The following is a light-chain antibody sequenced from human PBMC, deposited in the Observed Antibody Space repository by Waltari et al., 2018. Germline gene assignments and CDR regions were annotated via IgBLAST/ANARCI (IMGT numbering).Light chain of an antibody. CDR3: QAWDRNTYVV. V-gene: IGLV3-1*01. CDR1: HLEDTY. Sequence: SYEVTQPPSVSVSPGQTASITCSGDHLEDTYVCWYQQKPGQSPVLVLHQDSKRPSGIPERFSGFNSGNTATLTISETQAMDEADYYCQAWDRNTYVVFGGGTKLTVL. J-gene: IGLJ2*01. CDR2: QDS.